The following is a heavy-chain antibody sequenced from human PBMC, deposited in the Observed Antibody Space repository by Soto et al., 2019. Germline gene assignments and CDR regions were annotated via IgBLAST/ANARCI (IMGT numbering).Heavy chain of an antibody. CDR3: ARYRDTARPAFYYGMDV. J-gene: IGHJ6*02. CDR1: GYTFTSYG. D-gene: IGHD5-18*01. Sequence: QVQLVESGAEVKKPGASVKVSCKASGYTFTSYGISWVRQAPGQGLEWMGWISAYNGNTNYAQKLQGRVTMTTDTSTSTAYMELRSLRSDDTAVYYCARYRDTARPAFYYGMDVWGQGTTVTVSS. V-gene: IGHV1-18*04. CDR2: ISAYNGNT.